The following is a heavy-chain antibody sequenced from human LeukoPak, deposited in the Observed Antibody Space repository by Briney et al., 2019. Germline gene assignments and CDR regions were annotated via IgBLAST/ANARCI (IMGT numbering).Heavy chain of an antibody. CDR3: AREYSTSSEGDYFDY. CDR2: IYHSGST. CDR1: GASITTYY. J-gene: IGHJ4*02. D-gene: IGHD6-6*01. Sequence: SETLSLTCTVSGASITTYYWTWIRQPPGKGLEWIGYIYHSGSTNYNPSLKSRVTISLDTSRNQFSLRLSSVTAADTAVYFCAREYSTSSEGDYFDYSGRGPLVTVSS. V-gene: IGHV4-59*01.